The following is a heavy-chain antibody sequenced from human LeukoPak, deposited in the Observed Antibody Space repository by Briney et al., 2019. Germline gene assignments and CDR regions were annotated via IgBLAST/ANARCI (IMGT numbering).Heavy chain of an antibody. CDR3: ARGYCSSTSCYSFYGMDV. CDR2: INPNSGGT. D-gene: IGHD2-2*01. V-gene: IGHV1-2*02. CDR1: GYTFTGYC. Sequence: ASVKVSCKASGYTFTGYCMHWVRQAPGQGLEWMGWINPNSGGTNYAQKFQGRVTMTRDTSISTAYMELSRLRSDDTAVYYCARGYCSSTSCYSFYGMDVWGQGTTVTVSS. J-gene: IGHJ6*02.